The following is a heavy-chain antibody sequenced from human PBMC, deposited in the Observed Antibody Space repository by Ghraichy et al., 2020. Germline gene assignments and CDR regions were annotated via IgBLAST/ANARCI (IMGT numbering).Heavy chain of an antibody. V-gene: IGHV4-59*11. Sequence: SETLSLTCTVSGGSMTSHYWTWIRQPPGKGLEQIGYIHYSGSTYYSPSLKSRVTISLDTSKNQFSLKLSSVTTADTAVYYCASGGWYIDYWGQGTLVTVSS. CDR1: GGSMTSHY. CDR2: IHYSGST. D-gene: IGHD6-19*01. CDR3: ASGGWYIDY. J-gene: IGHJ4*02.